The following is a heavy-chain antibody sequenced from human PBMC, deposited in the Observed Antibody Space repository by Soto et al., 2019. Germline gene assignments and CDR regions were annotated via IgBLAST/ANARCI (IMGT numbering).Heavy chain of an antibody. V-gene: IGHV3-74*01. Sequence: EVQLVESGGGSVQPGGSLRLSCAASGFTFRYYWMHWVRQAPGKGLVWVSRINTDGSGTTYADPVKGRFTISRDNAKNTLYLQMNSLRAEDTAVYYCARDLSALDYWGQGTLVTVSS. CDR3: ARDLSALDY. D-gene: IGHD3-3*02. J-gene: IGHJ4*02. CDR1: GFTFRYYW. CDR2: INTDGSGT.